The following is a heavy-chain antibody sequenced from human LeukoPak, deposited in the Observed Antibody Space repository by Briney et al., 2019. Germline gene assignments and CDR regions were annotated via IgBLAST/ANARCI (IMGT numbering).Heavy chain of an antibody. J-gene: IGHJ4*02. CDR1: GFTVSSNS. Sequence: GGSLRLSCTVSGFTVSSNSMSWVRQAPGKGLEWVSFIYSVGNTHYSDSVKGRFTISKNNSKNTLYLQMNSLRAEDTAVYYCARRAGEYSHPYDYWGQGPLVTVSS. V-gene: IGHV3-53*01. CDR3: ARRAGEYSHPYDY. CDR2: IYSVGNT. D-gene: IGHD4-17*01.